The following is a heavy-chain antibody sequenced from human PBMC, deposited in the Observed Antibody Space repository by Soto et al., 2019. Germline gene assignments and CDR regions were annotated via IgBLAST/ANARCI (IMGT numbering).Heavy chain of an antibody. D-gene: IGHD3-22*01. V-gene: IGHV1-69*13. CDR2: TMPIYDTA. CDR1: GGTFRNYV. Sequence: SVKVSCKACGGTFRNYVISWLRQAPGQGLEWMGGTMPIYDTANYAQKFQGRVTITADESTTTVYMEVSGLRSADTAVYYCARYWSSGTYYGAFDNWGQGTLVTVSS. J-gene: IGHJ4*02. CDR3: ARYWSSGTYYGAFDN.